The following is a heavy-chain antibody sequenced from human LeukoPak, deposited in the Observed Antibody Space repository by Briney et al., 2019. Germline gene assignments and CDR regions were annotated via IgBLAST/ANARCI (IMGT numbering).Heavy chain of an antibody. V-gene: IGHV4-34*11. CDR3: ASDALGYCSRTSCYFHD. CDR2: IYYSGST. D-gene: IGHD2-2*01. Sequence: SETLSLTCAVYGGSFSGYYWSWIRQPPGKGLEWIGNIYYSGSTYYNPSLKSRVTISVDTSKNQFSLNLSSVTAADTAVYYCASDALGYCSRTSCYFHDWGQGTLVTVSS. CDR1: GGSFSGYY. J-gene: IGHJ4*02.